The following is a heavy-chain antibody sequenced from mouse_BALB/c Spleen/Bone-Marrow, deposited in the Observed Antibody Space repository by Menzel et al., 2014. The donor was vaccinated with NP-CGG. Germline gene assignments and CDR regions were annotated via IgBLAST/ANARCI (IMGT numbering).Heavy chain of an antibody. CDR2: ISGDGRYT. CDR3: ARHAYYDQTEVSFVY. Sequence: EVKLMESGGGLVKSGGSLKLSCAVSGFSFSNYGMSWVRQTPEKRLEWVATISGDGRYTFYSDSVKGRFTISRDNAKNNLYLQLSSLRSEDTALYYCARHAYYDQTEVSFVYWGQGTLVTVSA. J-gene: IGHJ3*01. D-gene: IGHD2-4*01. V-gene: IGHV5-9-2*01. CDR1: GFSFSNYG.